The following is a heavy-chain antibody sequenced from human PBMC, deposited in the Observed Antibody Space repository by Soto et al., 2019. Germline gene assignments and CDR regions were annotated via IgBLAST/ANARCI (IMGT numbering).Heavy chain of an antibody. Sequence: SGPYAGEPAQPLTLTCGFSRFPLSSYGMGVAWIRAPPGKALEWLALIYWDDDKRYSPSLKDRLAISKDTSSNQVVLTITNMDPGDTATYFCAHVGDYVLLTFDQWGPGILVTVSS. D-gene: IGHD4-17*01. J-gene: IGHJ4*02. CDR3: AHVGDYVLLTFDQ. V-gene: IGHV2-5*02. CDR1: RFPLSSYGMG. CDR2: IYWDDDK.